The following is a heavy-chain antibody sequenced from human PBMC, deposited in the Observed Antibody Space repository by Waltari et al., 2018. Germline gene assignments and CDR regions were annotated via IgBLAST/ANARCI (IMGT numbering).Heavy chain of an antibody. CDR1: AYTIAASG. V-gene: IGHV1-18*01. Sequence: QVQLVQSGPEVREPVASLRVSCKASAYTIAASGIRWGRRAPGQGLEWMGWISLYNGKRNYAQKLQGRVTMTTDISTNTAYMELRSLRSDDTAVYYCARYWTGTESADYMDVWGKGTTVTVSS. CDR3: ARYWTGTESADYMDV. J-gene: IGHJ6*03. D-gene: IGHD2-8*02. CDR2: ISLYNGKR.